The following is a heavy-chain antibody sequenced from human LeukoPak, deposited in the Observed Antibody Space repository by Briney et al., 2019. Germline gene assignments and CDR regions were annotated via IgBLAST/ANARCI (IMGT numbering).Heavy chain of an antibody. D-gene: IGHD3-16*02. CDR1: GGSISSYY. CDR3: ARYVWGSYPTFEDY. V-gene: IGHV4-59*01. Sequence: KPSETLSFTCTVSGGSISSYYWSWIRQPPGKGLEWIGYIYYSGSTNYNPSLKSRVTISVDTSKNQFSLKLSSVTAADTAVYYCARYVWGSYPTFEDYWGQGTLVTVSS. CDR2: IYYSGST. J-gene: IGHJ4*02.